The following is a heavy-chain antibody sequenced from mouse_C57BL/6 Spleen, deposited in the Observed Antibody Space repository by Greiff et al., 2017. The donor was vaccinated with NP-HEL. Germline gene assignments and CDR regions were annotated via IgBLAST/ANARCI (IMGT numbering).Heavy chain of an antibody. CDR3: ARYHIFYDGSYAMDY. CDR1: GYAFSSSW. V-gene: IGHV1-82*01. Sequence: QVQLQQSGPELVKPGASVKISCKASGYAFSSSWMNWVKQRPGKGLEWIGRIYPGDGDTNYNGKFKGKATLTADKSSSTAYMQLSSLTSEDSAVYFCARYHIFYDGSYAMDYWGQGTSVTVSS. D-gene: IGHD2-3*01. J-gene: IGHJ4*01. CDR2: IYPGDGDT.